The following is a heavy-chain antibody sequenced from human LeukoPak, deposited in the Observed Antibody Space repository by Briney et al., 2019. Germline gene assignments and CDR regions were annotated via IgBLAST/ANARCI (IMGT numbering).Heavy chain of an antibody. Sequence: GGSLRLSCAASGFTLSSYWMSWVRQAPGKGLEWVANIKEDGSEKNFVDSVKGRFTISRDNPKNSLYLHMDSLRADDTAIYYCATYRGLDFGGQGTLVTVSS. CDR3: ATYRGLDF. J-gene: IGHJ4*02. CDR2: IKEDGSEK. V-gene: IGHV3-7*01. CDR1: GFTLSSYW. D-gene: IGHD2-21*01.